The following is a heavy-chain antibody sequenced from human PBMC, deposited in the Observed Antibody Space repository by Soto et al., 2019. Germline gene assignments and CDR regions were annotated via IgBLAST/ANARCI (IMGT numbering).Heavy chain of an antibody. V-gene: IGHV4-39*01. J-gene: IGHJ6*02. Sequence: QLQLQESGPGLVKPSETLSLSCTVSGGSISSSFCWGWIRQPPGKGLEWIGSIYGTGNTYYNPSLKGRVTISADTSKNQFFLNLISVTAADTAVYYCRSSSRYSTDVWGQGATVTVSS. CDR3: RSSSRYSTDV. CDR1: GGSISSSFC. CDR2: IYGTGNT. D-gene: IGHD6-19*01.